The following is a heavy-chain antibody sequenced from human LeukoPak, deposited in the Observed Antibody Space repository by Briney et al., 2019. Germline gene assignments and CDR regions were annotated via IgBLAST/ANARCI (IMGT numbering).Heavy chain of an antibody. D-gene: IGHD3-10*01. J-gene: IGHJ4*02. V-gene: IGHV4-59*08. CDR1: GGSISGYY. Sequence: SETLSLTCTVSGGSISGYYWSWIRHPPGKGLEWIGYIYYSGSINYNPSLKSRVTISVDTSKNQFSLKLTSVTAADTAVYYCARHLYGSGSYDYWGQGTWSPSPQ. CDR3: ARHLYGSGSYDY. CDR2: IYYSGSI.